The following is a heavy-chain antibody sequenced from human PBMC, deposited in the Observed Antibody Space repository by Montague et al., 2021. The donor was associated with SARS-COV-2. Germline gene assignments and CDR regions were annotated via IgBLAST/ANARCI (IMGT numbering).Heavy chain of an antibody. CDR2: IYSGGST. Sequence: SLRLSCAASGFTVSSNYMSWVRQAPGKGLEWVSVIYSGGSTYYAASVKGRFTISRHNSKNTLYLQMNSLRAEDTAVYYCARGNDDYVWGSLGPFDPWGQGTLVTVSS. D-gene: IGHD3-16*01. CDR3: ARGNDDYVWGSLGPFDP. J-gene: IGHJ5*02. V-gene: IGHV3-53*04. CDR1: GFTVSSNY.